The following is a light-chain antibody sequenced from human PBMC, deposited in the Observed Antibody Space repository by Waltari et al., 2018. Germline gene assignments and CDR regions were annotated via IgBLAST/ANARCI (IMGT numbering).Light chain of an antibody. Sequence: QSVLTQPPSGSGTPGQRVTISCSGGRSIIGSETVNWSQQLPGTAPKVLIYNDTQVPAGVPDRFSGSNSGTSASLAISGLQSEDEADYSCAAWDDSLHAWVFGGGTKLTVL. CDR2: NDT. V-gene: IGLV1-44*01. CDR1: RSIIGSET. J-gene: IGLJ3*02. CDR3: AAWDDSLHAWV.